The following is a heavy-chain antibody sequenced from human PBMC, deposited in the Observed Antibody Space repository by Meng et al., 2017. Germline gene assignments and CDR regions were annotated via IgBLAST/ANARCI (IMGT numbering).Heavy chain of an antibody. J-gene: IGHJ4*02. CDR2: ISSSSSYI. Sequence: LVDAGGGLVKPWGSLRCSCAGSGVTFSSYSMNWVRQAPGKGLEWVSSISSSSSYIYYADSVKGRFTISRDNAKNSLYLQMNSLRAEDTAVYYCARVLSSSGWSEIDYWGQGTLVTVSS. CDR1: GVTFSSYS. CDR3: ARVLSSSGWSEIDY. V-gene: IGHV3-21*01. D-gene: IGHD6-19*01.